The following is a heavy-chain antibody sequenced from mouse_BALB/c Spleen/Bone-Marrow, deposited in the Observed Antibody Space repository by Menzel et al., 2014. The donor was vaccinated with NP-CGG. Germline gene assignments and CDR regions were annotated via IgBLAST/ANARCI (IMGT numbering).Heavy chain of an antibody. Sequence: EVKLVESGGGLVQPGGSRKLSCAASGFTFSSFGMHWVRQAPEKGLEWVAYISSGSSTIYYADPVMARFTITRENPKNTLFLQMTSLRSEDTAMYYCARSGSSSGYFDYWGQGTTLTVSS. J-gene: IGHJ2*01. D-gene: IGHD1-1*01. V-gene: IGHV5-17*02. CDR2: ISSGSSTI. CDR1: GFTFSSFG. CDR3: ARSGSSSGYFDY.